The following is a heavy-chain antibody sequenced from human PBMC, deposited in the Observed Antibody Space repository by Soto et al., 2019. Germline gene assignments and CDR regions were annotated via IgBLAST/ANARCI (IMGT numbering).Heavy chain of an antibody. V-gene: IGHV1-2*04. J-gene: IGHJ6*02. CDR1: GYTFTGYY. Sequence: ASVKVSCKASGYTFTGYYMHWVRQAPGQGLEWMGWINPNSGGTNYAQKFQGWVTMTRDTSISTAYMELSRLRSDDTAVYYCARGAAYCSSTSCSTPKRYYYYGMDVWAQGTTVTVSS. CDR3: ARGAAYCSSTSCSTPKRYYYYGMDV. D-gene: IGHD2-2*01. CDR2: INPNSGGT.